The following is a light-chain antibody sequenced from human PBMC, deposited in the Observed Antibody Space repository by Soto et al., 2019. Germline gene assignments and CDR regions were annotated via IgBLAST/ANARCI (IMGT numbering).Light chain of an antibody. J-gene: IGLJ1*01. CDR2: EVT. V-gene: IGLV2-23*02. CDR1: SSDVGAYNL. CDR3: CSYAGRPYV. Sequence: QSGRTQPASGSGAPGQSITISCTGNSSDVGAYNLVSWYQVHPGKAPKLMIFEVTKRPSGISNRFSGSKSGNTASLTISGLHTEDEADYFCCSYAGRPYVFGTGTKVTVL.